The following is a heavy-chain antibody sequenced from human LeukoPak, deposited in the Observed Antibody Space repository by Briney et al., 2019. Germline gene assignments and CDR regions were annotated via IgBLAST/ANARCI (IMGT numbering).Heavy chain of an antibody. V-gene: IGHV3-30*18. CDR2: ISYDGSNK. Sequence: PGGSLRLSCAASGFTFSSYGMHWVRQAPGKGLEWVAVISYDGSNKYYADSVKGRFTISRDNSKNTLYLQMNSLRAEDTAVYYCANIDGYPPRYAFDIWGQGTMVTVSS. J-gene: IGHJ3*02. D-gene: IGHD5-18*01. CDR1: GFTFSSYG. CDR3: ANIDGYPPRYAFDI.